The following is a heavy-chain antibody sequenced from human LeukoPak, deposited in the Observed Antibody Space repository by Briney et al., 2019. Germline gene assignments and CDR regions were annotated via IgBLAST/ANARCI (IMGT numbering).Heavy chain of an antibody. Sequence: SETRSLTCTVSGGSISSGGYYWSCIRQHPGKGLEWTGYIYYSGSTYYNPSLKSRVTISVDTSKNQLCLKLSSVTAADTAVYYCAREGNGYDSWGQGTLVTVSS. D-gene: IGHD5-12*01. CDR2: IYYSGST. V-gene: IGHV4-31*03. CDR3: AREGNGYDS. J-gene: IGHJ4*02. CDR1: GGSISSGGYY.